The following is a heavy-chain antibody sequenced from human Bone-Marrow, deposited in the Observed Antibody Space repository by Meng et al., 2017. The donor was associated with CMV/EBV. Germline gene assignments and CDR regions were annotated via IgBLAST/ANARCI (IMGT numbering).Heavy chain of an antibody. V-gene: IGHV3-15*01. D-gene: IGHD3-10*01. J-gene: IGHJ4*02. CDR2: IKTNTEGGTI. CDR3: TTDWVFMFRGPTRLDY. Sequence: TFSNARMRWVRRAPGHGLELVVRIKTNTEGGTITSAAPVNGRFTISRDDSKNTMFLEMNSLKAEDTAVYYCTTDWVFMFRGPTRLDYWGQGTLVTVSS. CDR1: TFSNAR.